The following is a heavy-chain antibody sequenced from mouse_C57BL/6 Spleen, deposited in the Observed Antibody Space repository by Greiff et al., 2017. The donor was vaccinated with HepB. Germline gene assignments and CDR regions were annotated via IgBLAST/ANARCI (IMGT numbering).Heavy chain of an antibody. D-gene: IGHD1-1*01. CDR3: AHYYGSSYLFDY. Sequence: QVQLQQPGAELVKPGASVKLSCKASGYTFTSYWMHWVKQRPGQGLEWIGMIHPNSGSTNYNEKFKSKATLTVDKSSSTAYMQLSSLTSEDSAVYYCAHYYGSSYLFDYWGQGTTLTVSS. V-gene: IGHV1-64*01. CDR2: IHPNSGST. CDR1: GYTFTSYW. J-gene: IGHJ2*01.